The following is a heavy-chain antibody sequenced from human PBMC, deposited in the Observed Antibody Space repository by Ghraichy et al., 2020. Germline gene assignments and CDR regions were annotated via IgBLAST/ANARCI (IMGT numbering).Heavy chain of an antibody. Sequence: GESLNISCKGSGYSFTSYWIGWVRQMPGKGLEWMGIIYPGDSDTRYSPSFQGQVTISADKSISTAYLQWSSLKASDTAMYYCARRGASSSWGIGVSYYFDYWGQGTLVTVSS. CDR2: IYPGDSDT. J-gene: IGHJ4*02. V-gene: IGHV5-51*01. CDR1: GYSFTSYW. CDR3: ARRGASSSWGIGVSYYFDY. D-gene: IGHD6-13*01.